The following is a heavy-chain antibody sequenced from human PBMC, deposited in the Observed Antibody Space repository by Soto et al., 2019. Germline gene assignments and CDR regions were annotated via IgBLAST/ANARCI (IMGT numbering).Heavy chain of an antibody. J-gene: IGHJ4*02. CDR3: ARVAATGYTSGWYYFDY. CDR1: GGTFSNYA. V-gene: IGHV1-69*14. CDR2: IIPIFGTA. Sequence: QVQLVQSGADVKKPGSSVKVSCEVSGGTFSNYAFTWVRQGPGQGLEWMGGIIPIFGTANYARQFKGRVALSAANSTTTTYIELSNLTYEDTAVYYCARVAATGYTSGWYYFDYWGQGSLVTVSS. D-gene: IGHD6-19*01.